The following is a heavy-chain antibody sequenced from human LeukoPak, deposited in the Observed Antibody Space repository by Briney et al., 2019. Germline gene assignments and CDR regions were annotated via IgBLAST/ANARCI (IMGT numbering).Heavy chain of an antibody. Sequence: GGSLRLSWAAAGFTFSSYSMNWVRQAPGKGLGWVSYISSSSSTIYYADSVKGRFTIARDNAKNSLYLQMNSLRAEDTAVYYCARETTGLARYFDYWGQGTLVTVSS. CDR1: GFTFSSYS. V-gene: IGHV3-48*01. CDR2: ISSSSSTI. J-gene: IGHJ4*02. D-gene: IGHD4-17*01. CDR3: ARETTGLARYFDY.